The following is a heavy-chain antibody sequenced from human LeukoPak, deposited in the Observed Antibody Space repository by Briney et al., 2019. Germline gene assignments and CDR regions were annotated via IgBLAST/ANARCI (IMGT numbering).Heavy chain of an antibody. D-gene: IGHD2-21*02. J-gene: IGHJ4*02. CDR2: IWYDGSNK. V-gene: IGHV3-33*01. Sequence: GGSLILSCEASGFTFNNYGMHWVRQAPGKGLEWVAVIWYDGSNKYYGDSVKGRFTISRDNSKNTLYLQMNSLRAEDTAVYYCARDVKGGDFYYFDYWGQGTLVTVSS. CDR3: ARDVKGGDFYYFDY. CDR1: GFTFNNYG.